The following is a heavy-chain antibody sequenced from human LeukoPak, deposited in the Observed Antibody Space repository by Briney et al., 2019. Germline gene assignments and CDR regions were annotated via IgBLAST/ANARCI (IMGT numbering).Heavy chain of an antibody. J-gene: IGHJ5*02. Sequence: PSETLSLTCTVSGGSISSYYWSWIRQPAGKGLEWVGRIYTSGSTNYNPSLKSRVTMSVDTSKNQFSLKLSSVTAADTAVHYCARDYCGGDCSGRFDPWGQGTLVTVSS. CDR2: IYTSGST. D-gene: IGHD2-21*02. V-gene: IGHV4-4*07. CDR1: GGSISSYY. CDR3: ARDYCGGDCSGRFDP.